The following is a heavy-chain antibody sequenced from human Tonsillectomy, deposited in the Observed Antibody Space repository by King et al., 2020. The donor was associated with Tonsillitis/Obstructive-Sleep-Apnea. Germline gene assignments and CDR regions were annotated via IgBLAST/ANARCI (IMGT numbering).Heavy chain of an antibody. J-gene: IGHJ4*02. CDR3: ARVTYDILTGYIDY. CDR2: ISAYNGNT. D-gene: IGHD3-9*01. V-gene: IGHV1-18*01. Sequence: QLVQSGAEVKKPGASVKVSCKASGYTFTSYGISWVRQAPGQGLEWMGWISAYNGNTNSAQKLQSRVTMTTDTSTSTAYMELRSLRSDDTAVYYCARVTYDILTGYIDYWGQGTLVTVSS. CDR1: GYTFTSYG.